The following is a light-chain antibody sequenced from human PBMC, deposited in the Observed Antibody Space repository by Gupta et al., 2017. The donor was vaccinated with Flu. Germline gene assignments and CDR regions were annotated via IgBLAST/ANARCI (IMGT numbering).Light chain of an antibody. CDR1: HDIKNY. Sequence: DIQMTQSPSSLSASVGVRVTITCRASHDIKNYLAWFQQKPGEAPKSLIYAASDLHSGVPSRFSGSGSGTDFTLTINSLQPEDFATYYCQQYESYPFTFGPGTKVDIK. CDR3: QQYESYPFT. J-gene: IGKJ3*01. V-gene: IGKV1-16*01. CDR2: AAS.